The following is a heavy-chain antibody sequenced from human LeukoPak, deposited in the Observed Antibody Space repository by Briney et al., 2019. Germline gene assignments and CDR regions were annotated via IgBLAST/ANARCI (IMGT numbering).Heavy chain of an antibody. V-gene: IGHV3-30*18. CDR1: GFTFSSYG. CDR2: ISYDGSKK. Sequence: PGRSLRLSCAASGFTFSSYGMRWVRQAPGKGLEWVAFISYDGSKKYYVGSVKGRFTISRDSSKNTLYLQMNSLRAEDTAVYYCAKRSSYSSSWIDYWGQGTLVTVSS. CDR3: AKRSSYSSSWIDY. D-gene: IGHD6-13*01. J-gene: IGHJ4*02.